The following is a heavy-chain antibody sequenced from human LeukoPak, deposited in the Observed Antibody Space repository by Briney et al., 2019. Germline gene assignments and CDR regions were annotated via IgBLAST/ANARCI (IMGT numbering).Heavy chain of an antibody. Sequence: PSETLSLTCAVSGGSISSGGYSWSWIRQPPGKGLEWIGHIYYTGSTYYNPSLKSRVTISVDTSKNQFSLKLNSVTAADTAVYYCAREKSGLPDYWGQGTLVTVSS. CDR3: AREKSGLPDY. CDR2: IYYTGST. J-gene: IGHJ4*02. V-gene: IGHV4-30-2*05. CDR1: GGSISSGGYS.